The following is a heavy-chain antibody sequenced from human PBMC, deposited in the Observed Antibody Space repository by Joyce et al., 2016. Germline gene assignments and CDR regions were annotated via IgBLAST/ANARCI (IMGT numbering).Heavy chain of an antibody. J-gene: IGHJ4*02. CDR1: GGTFSTHA. CDR2: GIPIFGTA. CDR3: ARGIGGYSFVDY. D-gene: IGHD5-12*01. V-gene: IGHV1-69*01. Sequence: QVQLVQSGAEVKKPGSSVTVSCEASGGTFSTHAISWVRQAPGQGLEWMGGGIPIFGTANYAQKFQGRVTITADESTSTAYLELSRLRSEDTAVYYCARGIGGYSFVDYWGQGTLVSVSS.